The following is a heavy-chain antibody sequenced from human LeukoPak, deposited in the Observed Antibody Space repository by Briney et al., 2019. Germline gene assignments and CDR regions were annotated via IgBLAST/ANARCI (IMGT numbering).Heavy chain of an antibody. CDR3: ARQDSSGYLDY. V-gene: IGHV4-59*08. J-gene: IGHJ4*02. D-gene: IGHD3-22*01. CDR1: GGSISSYY. CDR2: IYYGGST. Sequence: SETLSLTCTVSGGSISSYYWSWIRQPPGKGLEWIGYIYYGGSTNYNPSLKSRVTISVDTSKNQFSLKLSSVTAADTAVYYCARQDSSGYLDYWGQGTLVTVSS.